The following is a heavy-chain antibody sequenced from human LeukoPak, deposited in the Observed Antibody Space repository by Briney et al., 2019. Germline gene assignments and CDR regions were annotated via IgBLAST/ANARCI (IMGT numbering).Heavy chain of an antibody. J-gene: IGHJ4*02. D-gene: IGHD3-10*01. CDR1: GFTFRSYA. V-gene: IGHV3-23*01. Sequence: GGSLRLSCAASGFTFRSYAMSWVRQAPGKGLEWVSAISGSGGSTYYADSVKGRFTISRDNSKNTLYLQMNSLRAEDTAVYYCAKDQSALLWFGEGDYWGQGSLVTVSS. CDR3: AKDQSALLWFGEGDY. CDR2: ISGSGGST.